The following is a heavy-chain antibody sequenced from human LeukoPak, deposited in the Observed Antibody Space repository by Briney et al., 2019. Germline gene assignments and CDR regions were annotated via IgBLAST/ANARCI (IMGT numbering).Heavy chain of an antibody. J-gene: IGHJ6*02. V-gene: IGHV3-23*01. CDR3: AKSVAIYFYYGLDV. D-gene: IGHD3-3*01. CDR2: ISGSGGST. Sequence: GGSQRLSCAAPGFTFSSYAMSWVRQTPGKGLEWVSAISGSGGSTYYADSVKGRFTISRDNSKNTLFLQMNSLRAEDTAPYYCAKSVAIYFYYGLDVWGQGTTVAVSS. CDR1: GFTFSSYA.